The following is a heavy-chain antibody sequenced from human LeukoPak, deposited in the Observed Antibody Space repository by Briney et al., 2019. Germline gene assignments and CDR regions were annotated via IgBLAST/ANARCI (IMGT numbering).Heavy chain of an antibody. CDR2: MSRRADRI. V-gene: IGHV3-48*03. D-gene: IGHD5-12*01. J-gene: IGHJ1*01. Sequence: GGSLTLSCTVVGVTLSDYELNWVRQAPGKGPEWVSYMSRRADRIDHADSVEGRFTMSRDIARKSVYLQMTSLRVEDTAVYYCATRVPYTGYSSWGQVVLVTVSS. CDR3: ATRVPYTGYSS. CDR1: GVTLSDYE.